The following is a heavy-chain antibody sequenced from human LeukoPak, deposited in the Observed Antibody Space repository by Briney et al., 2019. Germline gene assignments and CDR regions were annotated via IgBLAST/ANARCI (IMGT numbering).Heavy chain of an antibody. D-gene: IGHD3-10*01. V-gene: IGHV7-4-1*02. CDR1: GYTFTSYY. Sequence: ASVKVPCKASGYTFTSYYMHWVRQAPGQGLEWMGWINTNTGNPTYAQGFTGRFVFSLDTSVSTAYLQISSLKAEDTAVYYCARARRGRLWFGELFPNLRRREEFDYWGQGTLVTVSS. J-gene: IGHJ4*02. CDR3: ARARRGRLWFGELFPNLRRREEFDY. CDR2: INTNTGNP.